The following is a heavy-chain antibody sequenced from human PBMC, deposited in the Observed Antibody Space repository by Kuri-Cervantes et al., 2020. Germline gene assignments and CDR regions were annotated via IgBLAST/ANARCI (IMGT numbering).Heavy chain of an antibody. V-gene: IGHV4-59*04. CDR3: ARPNPVGTVGD. CDR1: GGSISSYY. J-gene: IGHJ4*02. Sequence: SETLSLTCTVAGGSISSYYWSWIRQPPGKGLEWIGYIYYSGSTYYNPSLKSRVTISVDTSMNQFSLKLSSVTAADTAVYYCARPNPVGTVGDWGQGTLVTVSS. CDR2: IYYSGST. D-gene: IGHD5-18*01.